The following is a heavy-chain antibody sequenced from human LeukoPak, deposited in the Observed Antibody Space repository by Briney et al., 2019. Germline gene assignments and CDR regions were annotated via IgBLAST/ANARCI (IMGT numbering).Heavy chain of an antibody. D-gene: IGHD3-10*01. V-gene: IGHV3-30*18. J-gene: IGHJ6*02. CDR3: AKGLSLGETPGPDYYGMDV. CDR1: GFTFSSYG. Sequence: GGSLRLSCAASGFTFSSYGMHWVRQAPGKGLEWVAVISYDGSNKYYADSVKDRFTISRDNSKNTLYLQMNSLRAEDTAVYYCAKGLSLGETPGPDYYGMDVWGQGTTVTVSS. CDR2: ISYDGSNK.